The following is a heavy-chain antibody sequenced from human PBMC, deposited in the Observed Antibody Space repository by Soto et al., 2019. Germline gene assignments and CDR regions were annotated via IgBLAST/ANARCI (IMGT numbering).Heavy chain of an antibody. V-gene: IGHV4-31*03. J-gene: IGHJ4*02. CDR3: ARVPRRYGSGSYSGAY. CDR1: GGTISSGGYY. Sequence: SETLSLTCPVSGGTISSGGYYWSWIRQHPGKGLEWIGYIYYSGSTYYNPSLKSRVTISVDTSKNQFSLKLSSVTAADTAVYYCARVPRRYGSGSYSGAYWGQGTLVTV. CDR2: IYYSGST. D-gene: IGHD3-10*01.